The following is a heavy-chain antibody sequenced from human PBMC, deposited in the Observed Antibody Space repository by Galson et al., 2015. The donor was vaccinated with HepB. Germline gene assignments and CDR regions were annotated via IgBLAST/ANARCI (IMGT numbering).Heavy chain of an antibody. CDR2: ISGNGGST. D-gene: IGHD6-19*01. J-gene: IGHJ4*02. CDR1: GFTFSSYA. Sequence: SLRLSCAASGFTFSSYAMSWVRQAPGKGLEWVSAISGNGGSTYYADSVKGRFTISRDNSKNTLYLQMNSLRAKDTAVYYCAKGPYISRSKGSRYSGGLTPYYFDYWGPRTLVTAS. CDR3: AKGPYISRSKGSRYSGGLTPYYFDY. V-gene: IGHV3-23*01.